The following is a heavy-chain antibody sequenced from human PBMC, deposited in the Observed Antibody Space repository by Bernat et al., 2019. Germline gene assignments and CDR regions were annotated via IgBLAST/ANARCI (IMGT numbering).Heavy chain of an antibody. V-gene: IGHV3-21*01. CDR2: ISSSSTFM. J-gene: IGHJ6*02. D-gene: IGHD2-15*01. CDR3: AKDKKIEGPAKAAYYYGLDV. Sequence: EVQLVESGGDLVKPGGSLRLSCAASGFSINNYTMNWVRQAPGKGLEWASFISSSSTFMYYADSVRGRVTISRDNGKNSLWLQMNSLRAEDTAVYSCAKDKKIEGPAKAAYYYGLDVWGQGTTVTVSS. CDR1: GFSINNYT.